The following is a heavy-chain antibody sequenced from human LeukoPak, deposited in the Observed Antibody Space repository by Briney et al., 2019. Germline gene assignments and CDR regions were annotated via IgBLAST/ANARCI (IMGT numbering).Heavy chain of an antibody. J-gene: IGHJ4*02. D-gene: IGHD5-18*01. CDR1: EFTFSDYG. CDR2: IKSKTDGGTT. V-gene: IGHV3-15*01. CDR3: TILGYTYGRFDY. Sequence: GGSLRLSCAASEFTFSDYGMGWVRQAPGKGLEWVGRIKSKTDGGTTDYAAPVKGRITISRDDSKNTLYLQMNSLKTEDTAVYYCTILGYTYGRFDYWGQGTLVTVSS.